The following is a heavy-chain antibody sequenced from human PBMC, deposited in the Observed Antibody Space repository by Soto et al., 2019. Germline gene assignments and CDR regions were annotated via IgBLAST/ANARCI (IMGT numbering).Heavy chain of an antibody. V-gene: IGHV3-21*01. J-gene: IGHJ4*02. D-gene: IGHD3-3*01. CDR3: ARSYDFWSGYRTLDY. CDR1: GFTFSSYS. Sequence: PGGSLRLSCAASGFTFSSYSMNWVRQAPGKGLEWVSSISSSSSYIYYADSVKGRFTISRDNAKNSLYLQMNSLRAEDTAVYYCARSYDFWSGYRTLDYWGQGTLVTVSS. CDR2: ISSSSSYI.